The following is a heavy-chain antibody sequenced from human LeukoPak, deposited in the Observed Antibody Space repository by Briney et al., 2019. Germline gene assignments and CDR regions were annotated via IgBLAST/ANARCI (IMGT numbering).Heavy chain of an antibody. Sequence: PSETLSLTCTVSGGSISSSSYYWSWIRQPAGKGLEWIGRIYTSGSTNYNPSLKSRVTMSVDTSKNQFSLKLSSVTAADTAVYYCARGYGYMDVWGKGTTVTVSS. CDR2: IYTSGST. CDR3: ARGYGYMDV. V-gene: IGHV4-61*02. CDR1: GGSISSSSYY. J-gene: IGHJ6*03. D-gene: IGHD3-16*01.